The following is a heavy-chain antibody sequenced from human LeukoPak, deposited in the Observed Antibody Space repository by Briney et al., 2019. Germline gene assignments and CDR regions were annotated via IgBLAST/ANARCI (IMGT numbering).Heavy chain of an antibody. CDR1: GFIFSTYS. D-gene: IGHD3-10*01. CDR3: ARDSSWSFDY. J-gene: IGHJ4*02. Sequence: PGGSLRLSCAASGFIFSTYSMNWIRQAPGKGPEWIAYVISTADAIYYADSVKGRFIISKDNARNSVYLQMNALRAEDTAVYYCARDSSWSFDYWGLGTLVTVSS. V-gene: IGHV3-48*01. CDR2: VISTADAI.